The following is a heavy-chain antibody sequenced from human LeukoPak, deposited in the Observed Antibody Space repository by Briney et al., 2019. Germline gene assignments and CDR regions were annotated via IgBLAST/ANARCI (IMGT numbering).Heavy chain of an antibody. J-gene: IGHJ4*02. V-gene: IGHV3-23*01. CDR3: AKEYTDILTGYLPPFVY. CDR2: TSGSGGST. CDR1: GFTFSGYA. Sequence: GGSLRLSCAASGFTFSGYAMSWVRQAPRKGLEWVSATSGSGGSTYYADSVKGRFTISRDNSKNTLYLQMNSLRAEDTAVYYCAKEYTDILTGYLPPFVYWGQGTLVTVSS. D-gene: IGHD3-9*01.